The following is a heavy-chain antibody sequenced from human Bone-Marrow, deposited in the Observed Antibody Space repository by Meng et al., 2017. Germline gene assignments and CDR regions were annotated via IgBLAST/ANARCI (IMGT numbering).Heavy chain of an antibody. V-gene: IGHV4-34*01. Sequence: QVQLQQWGAGLLKPSETLSLTCVVSGGSFSDYYWSWIRQPPGKGLEWIGEINHSGSTNYNPSLESRATISVDTSQNNLSLKLSSVTAADSAVYYCARGPTTMAHDFDYWGQGTLVIVSS. D-gene: IGHD4-11*01. J-gene: IGHJ4*02. CDR1: GGSFSDYY. CDR2: INHSGST. CDR3: ARGPTTMAHDFDY.